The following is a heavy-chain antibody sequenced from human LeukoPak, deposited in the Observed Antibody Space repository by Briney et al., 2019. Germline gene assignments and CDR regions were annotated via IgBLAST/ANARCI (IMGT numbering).Heavy chain of an antibody. V-gene: IGHV4-39*01. D-gene: IGHD6-13*01. Sequence: SETLSLTCTVSGGSISSSSYYWGWIRQPPGKGLDWIGSIYYSGSTYYNPSLKSRVTISVDTSKNQFSLKLSSVTAADTAVYYCARPLIASNRGDAFDIWGQGTMVTVSS. CDR2: IYYSGST. CDR1: GGSISSSSYY. CDR3: ARPLIASNRGDAFDI. J-gene: IGHJ3*02.